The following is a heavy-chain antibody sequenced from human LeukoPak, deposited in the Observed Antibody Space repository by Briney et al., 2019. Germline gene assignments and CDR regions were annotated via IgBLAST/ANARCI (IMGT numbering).Heavy chain of an antibody. CDR2: INSDGSST. D-gene: IGHD3-16*01. CDR1: GFTFSSYW. J-gene: IGHJ4*02. Sequence: GGSLRLSRAASGFTFSSYWMHWVRQAPGKGLVWVSRINSDGSSTSYADSVKGRFTISRDNAKNTLYLQMNSLRAEDTAVYYCARAPGGDYVDYWGQGTLVTVSS. V-gene: IGHV3-74*01. CDR3: ARAPGGDYVDY.